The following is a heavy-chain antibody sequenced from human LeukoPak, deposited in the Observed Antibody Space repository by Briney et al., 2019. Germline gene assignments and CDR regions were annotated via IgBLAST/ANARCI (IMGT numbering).Heavy chain of an antibody. J-gene: IGHJ6*03. Sequence: SETLSLTCTVSGGSISSSSYYWGWIRQPPGKGLEWIGSIYYRGSTYSSLKSRVTMSVDTSKNQFSLKLNSVTAADTAVYYCARVSSVWIKDYYYYMDVWGKGTTVTVSS. V-gene: IGHV4-39*07. CDR2: IYYRGST. D-gene: IGHD5-12*01. CDR1: GGSISSSSYY. CDR3: ARVSSVWIKDYYYYMDV.